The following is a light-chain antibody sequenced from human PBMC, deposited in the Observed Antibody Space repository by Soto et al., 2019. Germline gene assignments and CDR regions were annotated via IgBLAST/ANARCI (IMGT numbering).Light chain of an antibody. CDR3: QSYDSGLSGWL. V-gene: IGLV1-40*01. CDR1: SSNIGAVFD. Sequence: QSVLTQPPSVSGAPGQRFTISCTGSSSNIGAVFDVHWYQQVPGTAPKLLIYENTKRPSGVPDRFSGSKSGTSASLAITGLQAEDEADYYCQSYDSGLSGWLFGGGTQLTVL. J-gene: IGLJ2*01. CDR2: ENT.